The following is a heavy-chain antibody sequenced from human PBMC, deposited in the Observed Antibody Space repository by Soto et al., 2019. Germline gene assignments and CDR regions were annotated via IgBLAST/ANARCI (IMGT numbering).Heavy chain of an antibody. Sequence: QVQLEQSGAEVRQPGSSVKVSCKASGGSFSSLGLSWVRRAPGQGREWMGGIIPTFGKPTYTQKCQARITITADESTRTAYMELASLTSEDTAVYYCAAEEGMDDVDSFYVMEVWGQGTGVTV. J-gene: IGHJ6*02. CDR2: IIPTFGKP. V-gene: IGHV1-69*12. CDR1: GGSFSSLG. CDR3: AAEEGMDDVDSFYVMEV. D-gene: IGHD2-2*03.